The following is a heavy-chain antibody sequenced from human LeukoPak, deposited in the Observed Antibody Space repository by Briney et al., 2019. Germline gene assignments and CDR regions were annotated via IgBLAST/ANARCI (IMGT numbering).Heavy chain of an antibody. V-gene: IGHV1-8*01. CDR1: GCTFTSYD. Sequence: ALVKVSCKASGCTFTSYDINWVRQATGQGLEWMGWMNPNSGNTGYAQKFQGRVTMTRNTSISTAYMELSSLRSEDTAVYYCARLVVTAIRSVSYYYYYGMDVWGQGTTVTVSS. J-gene: IGHJ6*02. CDR2: MNPNSGNT. D-gene: IGHD2-21*02. CDR3: ARLVVTAIRSVSYYYYYGMDV.